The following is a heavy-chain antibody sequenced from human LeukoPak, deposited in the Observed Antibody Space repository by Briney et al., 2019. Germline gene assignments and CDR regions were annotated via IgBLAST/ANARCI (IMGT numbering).Heavy chain of an antibody. J-gene: IGHJ4*02. D-gene: IGHD6-13*01. CDR2: ISGDGGTT. CDR1: GFTFDDYA. CDR3: AKVYVGSWYTYDH. Sequence: GGSLRLSCTASGFTFDDYAMHWVRQAPAKGLEWVSLISGDGGTTDYADSVKGRFTISRDNRRNSLYLHMNSLRTEDTALYFCAKVYVGSWYTYDHWGQGTLVTVSS. V-gene: IGHV3-43*02.